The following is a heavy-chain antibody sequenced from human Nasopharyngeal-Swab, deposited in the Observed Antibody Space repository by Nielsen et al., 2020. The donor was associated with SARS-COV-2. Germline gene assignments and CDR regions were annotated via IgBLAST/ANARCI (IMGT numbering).Heavy chain of an antibody. CDR2: ISSSSSYI. D-gene: IGHD4-23*01. V-gene: IGHV3-21*01. CDR3: ARALRWGAFDI. CDR1: GFTFSSYS. J-gene: IGHJ3*02. Sequence: GESLKISCAASGFTFSSYSMYWVRQAPGKGLEWVSSISSSSSYIYYADSVKGRFTISRDNAKNSLYLQMNSLRAEDTAVYYCARALRWGAFDIWGQGTMVTVSS.